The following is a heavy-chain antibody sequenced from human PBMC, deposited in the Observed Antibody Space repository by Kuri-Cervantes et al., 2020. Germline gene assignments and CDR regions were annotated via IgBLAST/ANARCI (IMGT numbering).Heavy chain of an antibody. CDR1: GGSISSYY. J-gene: IGHJ4*02. CDR3: ARGYCSGGTCYGGGFDY. D-gene: IGHD2-15*01. Sequence: ETLSLTCTVSGGSISSYYWSWVRQAPGKGLEWVANINQDGSEKYYVDSVKDRFIISRDNARNSLYLQMNSLRADDTAVYYCARGYCSGGTCYGGGFDYWGQGTLVTVSS. CDR2: INQDGSEK. V-gene: IGHV3-7*01.